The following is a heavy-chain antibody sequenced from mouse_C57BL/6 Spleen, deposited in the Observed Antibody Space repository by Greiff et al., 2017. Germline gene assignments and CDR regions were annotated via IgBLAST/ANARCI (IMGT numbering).Heavy chain of an antibody. CDR3: ARTITTVVANYYAMDY. CDR2: IWSGGST. V-gene: IGHV2-2*01. J-gene: IGHJ4*01. CDR1: GFSLTSYG. D-gene: IGHD1-1*01. Sequence: VKLMESGPGLVQPSQSLSIPCTVSGFSLTSYGVHWVRQSPGKGLEWLGVIWSGGSTDYNAAFISRLSISKDNSKSQVFFKMNSLQADDTAIYYCARTITTVVANYYAMDYWGQGTSVTVSS.